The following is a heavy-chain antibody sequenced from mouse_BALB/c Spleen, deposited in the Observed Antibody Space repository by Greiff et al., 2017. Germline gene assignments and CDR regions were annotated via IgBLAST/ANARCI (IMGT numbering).Heavy chain of an antibody. V-gene: IGHV1S137*01. Sequence: QVQVQQSGAELVRPGVSVKISCKGSGYTFTDYAMPWVKQSHAKSLEWIGVISTYYGDASYNQKFKGKATMTVDKSSSTAYMERARLTSEDSAIYYCARITTGRYFDVWGAGTSVTVSS. CDR1: GYTFTDYA. D-gene: IGHD1-1*01. J-gene: IGHJ1*01. CDR3: ARITTGRYFDV. CDR2: ISTYYGDA.